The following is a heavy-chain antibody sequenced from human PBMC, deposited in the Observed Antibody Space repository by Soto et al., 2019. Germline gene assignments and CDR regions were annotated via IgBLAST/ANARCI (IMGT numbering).Heavy chain of an antibody. V-gene: IGHV1-58*01. CDR1: GFTFTSSA. D-gene: IGHD4-17*01. CDR3: ARTATTVEYNWLDP. Sequence: SVKVSCKASGFTFTSSAVQWVRQARGQRLEWIGWIVVGSGNTNYAQKFQERVTITRDMSTSTAYMELSRLRSDDTAVYYCARTATTVEYNWLDPWGQGTLVTVSS. CDR2: IVVGSGNT. J-gene: IGHJ5*02.